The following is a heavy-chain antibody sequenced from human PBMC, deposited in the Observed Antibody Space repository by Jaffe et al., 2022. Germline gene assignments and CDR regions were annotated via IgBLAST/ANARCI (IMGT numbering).Heavy chain of an antibody. J-gene: IGHJ4*02. CDR3: VRDKSDWGFDY. CDR1: GFTFSNHW. D-gene: IGHD2-21*02. CDR2: VNSDGSST. Sequence: EIQLVESGGGLVQPGGSLRLSCAASGFTFSNHWMHWVRQAPGKGLVWVSRVNSDGSSTTYADSAKGRFTISRDNAKNTLYLQMNSLRAEDTAVYHCVRDKSDWGFDYWGRGTLVSVSS. V-gene: IGHV3-74*03.